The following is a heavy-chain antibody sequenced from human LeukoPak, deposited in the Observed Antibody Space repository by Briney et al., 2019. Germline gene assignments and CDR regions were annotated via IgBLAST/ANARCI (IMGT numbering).Heavy chain of an antibody. J-gene: IGHJ3*02. Sequence: SETLSLTCTVSGGSISTYYWSWIRQPPGKGLEWIAYIDYSASTNYNPSLKSRVTISVDTSKNQFSLKLSSVTAADTAVYYCARDSRRELLHAFDIWGQGTMVTVSS. CDR3: ARDSRRELLHAFDI. CDR2: IDYSAST. CDR1: GGSISTYY. V-gene: IGHV4-59*01. D-gene: IGHD1-26*01.